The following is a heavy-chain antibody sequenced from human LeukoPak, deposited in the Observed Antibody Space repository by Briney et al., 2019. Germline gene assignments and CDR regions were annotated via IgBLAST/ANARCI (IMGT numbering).Heavy chain of an antibody. V-gene: IGHV4-4*07. J-gene: IGHJ3*02. CDR2: IYTSGST. CDR3: ARDMIAGLDDFDI. D-gene: IGHD3-16*01. Sequence: TSETLSLTCTVSGGSIGSYYWSWIRQPAGKGLEWIGRIYTSGSTNYNPSLKSRVTMSVDTSKNQFSLKLSSVTAADTAVYYCARDMIAGLDDFDIWGQGTMVTVSS. CDR1: GGSIGSYY.